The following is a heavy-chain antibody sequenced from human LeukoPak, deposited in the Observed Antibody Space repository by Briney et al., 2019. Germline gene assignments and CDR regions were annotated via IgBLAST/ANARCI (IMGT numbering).Heavy chain of an antibody. CDR3: ARVAPGHDVGRGYFDY. V-gene: IGHV3-48*01. CDR1: GFIFNTYS. Sequence: GGSLRLSCAASGFIFNTYSMNWVRQAPGEGLEWLSYITSTSYAMYYADSVKGRFTISRDNARDSLYLQMNSLRAEDTAVYYCARVAPGHDVGRGYFDYWGQGTLVTVSS. J-gene: IGHJ4*02. D-gene: IGHD2-21*01. CDR2: ITSTSYAM.